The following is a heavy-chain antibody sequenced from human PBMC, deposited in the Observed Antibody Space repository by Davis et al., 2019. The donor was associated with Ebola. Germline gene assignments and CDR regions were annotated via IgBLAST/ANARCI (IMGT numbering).Heavy chain of an antibody. CDR2: IRSSGNYI. D-gene: IGHD2-8*02. J-gene: IGHJ3*02. CDR3: ARGRRLLADAFHI. V-gene: IGHV3-21*01. Sequence: GESLKISCAASGFTFNTYSMNWVRPAPGKGLEWVSTIRSSGNYIYYADSVKGRFTISRDNAKNSLNLHMNSLRADDTAVYYCARGRRLLADAFHIWGQGTMVTVSS. CDR1: GFTFNTYS.